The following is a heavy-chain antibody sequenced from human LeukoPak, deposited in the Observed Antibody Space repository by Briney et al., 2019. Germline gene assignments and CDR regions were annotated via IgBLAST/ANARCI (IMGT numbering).Heavy chain of an antibody. CDR1: GYTFTSYG. V-gene: IGHV1-18*01. CDR3: ARANRWELAEYFQH. Sequence: GASVKVSCKASGYTFTSYGISWVRQAPGQGLEWMGWISAYNGNTNYAQKLQGRVTMTTDTSTSTACMELRSLRSDDTAVYYCARANRWELAEYFQHWGQGTLVTVSS. D-gene: IGHD1-26*01. CDR2: ISAYNGNT. J-gene: IGHJ1*01.